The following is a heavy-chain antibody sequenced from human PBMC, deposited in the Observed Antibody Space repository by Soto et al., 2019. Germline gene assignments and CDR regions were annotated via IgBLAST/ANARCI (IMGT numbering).Heavy chain of an antibody. V-gene: IGHV4-59*11. Sequence: LSLRKTVEDGSSGDLCGRWIRQTTGKGLEWIGYIYYSGSTNYNPSLKSRVTISVDTSKNQFSLKLSSVTAADTAVYYCARVRGGDSRWSPRDVFDLWGKGSLVTV. J-gene: IGHJ5*02. CDR3: ARVRGGDSRWSPRDVFDL. CDR2: IYYSGST. D-gene: IGHD6-6*01. CDR1: DGSSGDLC.